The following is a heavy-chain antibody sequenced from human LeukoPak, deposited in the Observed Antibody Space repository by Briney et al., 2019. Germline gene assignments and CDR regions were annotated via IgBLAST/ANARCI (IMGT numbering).Heavy chain of an antibody. CDR3: ARDHSDGYQPPPA. V-gene: IGHV3-7*01. J-gene: IGHJ5*02. CDR1: GFTFSSYW. D-gene: IGHD2-2*01. Sequence: GGSLRLSCAASGFTFSSYWMSWVRQAPGKGLEWVANIKQDGSEKYYVDSVKGRFTISRDNAKNSLYLQMNSLRAEDTAVYYCARDHSDGYQPPPAWGQGTLVTVSS. CDR2: IKQDGSEK.